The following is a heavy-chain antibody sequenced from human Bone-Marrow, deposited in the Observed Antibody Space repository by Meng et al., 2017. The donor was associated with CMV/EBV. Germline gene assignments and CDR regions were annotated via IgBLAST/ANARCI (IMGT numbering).Heavy chain of an antibody. J-gene: IGHJ6*02. D-gene: IGHD3-22*01. V-gene: IGHV1-2*02. CDR1: GYTFTGYY. CDR3: ARDGYYDSSGYYYDYYYGMDV. Sequence: ASVKVSCKASGYTFTGYYMHWVRQAPGQGLEWMGWINPNSGGTNYAQKFQGRVTITADKSTSTAYMELSSLRSEDTAVYYCARDGYYDSSGYYYDYYYGMDVWGQGTTVTVSS. CDR2: INPNSGGT.